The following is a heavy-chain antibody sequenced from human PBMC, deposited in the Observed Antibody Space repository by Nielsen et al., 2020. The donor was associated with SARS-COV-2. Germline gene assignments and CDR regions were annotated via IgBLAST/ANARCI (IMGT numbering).Heavy chain of an antibody. D-gene: IGHD1-26*01. CDR2: IKQDGSEK. J-gene: IGHJ4*02. CDR3: AKDRSGSYRTPFDY. Sequence: GESLKISCAASGFTFSSYWMSWVRQAPGKGLEWVANIKQDGSEKYYVDSVKGRFTISRDNAKNSLYLQMNSLRAEDTAVYYCAKDRSGSYRTPFDYWGQGTLVTVSS. V-gene: IGHV3-7*01. CDR1: GFTFSSYW.